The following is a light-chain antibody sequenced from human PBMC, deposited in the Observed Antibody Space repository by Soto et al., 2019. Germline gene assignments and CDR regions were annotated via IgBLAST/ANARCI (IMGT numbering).Light chain of an antibody. V-gene: IGLV2-11*01. Sequence: QSALTQPRSVYGSPGQSVTISCTGTSSDVGAYNYVSWYQQHPGKAPKLMIYDVSKRPSWVPDRFSGSKSGNTASLTISGLQAEDEADYYCCSYVGSYTVEFGEGTKLTVL. J-gene: IGLJ2*01. CDR2: DVS. CDR1: SSDVGAYNY. CDR3: CSYVGSYTVE.